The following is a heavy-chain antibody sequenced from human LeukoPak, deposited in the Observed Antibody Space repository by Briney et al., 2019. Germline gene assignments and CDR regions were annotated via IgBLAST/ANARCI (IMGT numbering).Heavy chain of an antibody. CDR3: ARVGGWRYYYDSSGYPEVDAFDI. J-gene: IGHJ3*02. Sequence: ASVKVSCKASGYTFTGNYIHWVRQAPGQGLEWMGWINPKNGGTIYAPKFQGRVTMTRDTSISTAYMELSRLRSDDTAVYYCARVGGWRYYYDSSGYPEVDAFDIWGQGTMVTVSS. V-gene: IGHV1-2*02. CDR1: GYTFTGNY. D-gene: IGHD3-22*01. CDR2: INPKNGGT.